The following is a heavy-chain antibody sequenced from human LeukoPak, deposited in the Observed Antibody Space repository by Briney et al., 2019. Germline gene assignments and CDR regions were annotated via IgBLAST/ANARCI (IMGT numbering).Heavy chain of an antibody. CDR2: ISSSGSTI. V-gene: IGHV3-11*04. Sequence: GGSLRLSCAASGFTFSDYYMSWIRQAPGKGLEWVSYISSSGSTIYYADSVKGRFTISRDNAKNSLYLQMNSLRAEDAAVYYCARGYIAAAGTGNWFDPWGQGTLVTVSS. D-gene: IGHD6-13*01. CDR1: GFTFSDYY. J-gene: IGHJ5*02. CDR3: ARGYIAAAGTGNWFDP.